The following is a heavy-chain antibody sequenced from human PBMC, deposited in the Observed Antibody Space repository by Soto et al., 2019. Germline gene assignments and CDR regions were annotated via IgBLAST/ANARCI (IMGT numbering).Heavy chain of an antibody. CDR1: GFTFSAFG. V-gene: IGHV3-30*18. Sequence: QMKLVESGGGVVQPGTSLRLSCVAAGFTFSAFGIHWVRQAPGKGLEWVAISSYGGSNKYYGDSVQGRFTISRDNSRDTLYLQMNSLRDEDTAVYYCAKGPLRFPDYGDYAAYSYGMDVWGQGTTVTVSS. CDR3: AKGPLRFPDYGDYAAYSYGMDV. J-gene: IGHJ6*02. CDR2: SSYGGSNK. D-gene: IGHD4-17*01.